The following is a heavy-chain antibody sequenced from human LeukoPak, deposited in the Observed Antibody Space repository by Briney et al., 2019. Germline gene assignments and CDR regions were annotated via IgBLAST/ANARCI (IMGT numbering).Heavy chain of an antibody. CDR2: ISGRGDVI. CDR1: GFTFSNYE. V-gene: IGHV3-48*03. Sequence: GGSLRLSCAASGFTFSNYEMNWVRQAPGKGLEWVSYISGRGDVIYYADSVKGRFTISRDNSKNTLYLQMNSLRPEDTAVYYCARARFGYNRGPFDYWGQGILVTVSS. D-gene: IGHD5-24*01. J-gene: IGHJ4*02. CDR3: ARARFGYNRGPFDY.